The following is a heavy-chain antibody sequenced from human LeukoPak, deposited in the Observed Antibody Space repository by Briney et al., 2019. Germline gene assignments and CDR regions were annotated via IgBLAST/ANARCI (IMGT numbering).Heavy chain of an antibody. D-gene: IGHD2-2*01. V-gene: IGHV1-2*06. Sequence: GASVKVSCKTSGYTFTDYYLHWVRQAPGQGLEWMGRIYPISGGANYAQKFQGRVTMTRDTSTSTVYMELSSLRSEDTAVYYCARGVVPAYEAPFDYWGQGTLVTVSS. CDR3: ARGVVPAYEAPFDY. CDR1: GYTFTDYY. CDR2: IYPISGGA. J-gene: IGHJ4*02.